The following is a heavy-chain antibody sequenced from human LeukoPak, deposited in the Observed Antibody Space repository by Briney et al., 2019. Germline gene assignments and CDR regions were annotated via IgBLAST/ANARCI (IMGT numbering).Heavy chain of an antibody. V-gene: IGHV4-31*03. D-gene: IGHD5-18*01. J-gene: IGHJ4*02. CDR2: IYYSGST. Sequence: SETLSLIRTVSGGSISSGGYYWSWIRQHPGKGLEWIGYIYYSGSTYYNPSLKSRVTISVDTSKNQFSLKLSSVTAADTAVYYCARGEGYGYSYFYFDYWGQGTLVTVSS. CDR3: ARGEGYGYSYFYFDY. CDR1: GGSISSGGYY.